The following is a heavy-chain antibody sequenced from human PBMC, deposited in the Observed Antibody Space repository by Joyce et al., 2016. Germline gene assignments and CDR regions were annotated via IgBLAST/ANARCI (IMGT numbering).Heavy chain of an antibody. D-gene: IGHD6-19*01. CDR3: ARHASGWYKVSWFDP. CDR1: GGSISSYH. J-gene: IGHJ5*02. CDR2: VHYSGST. V-gene: IGHV4-59*08. Sequence: QVQLQESGPGLVKPSETLSLTCTVSGGSISSYHWSWIRQSPGKGLEWIGYVHYSGSTSYNPALKSRVTISVDTSKRQFSLRLSSVTAADTAVYYCARHASGWYKVSWFDPWGQGTLVTVS.